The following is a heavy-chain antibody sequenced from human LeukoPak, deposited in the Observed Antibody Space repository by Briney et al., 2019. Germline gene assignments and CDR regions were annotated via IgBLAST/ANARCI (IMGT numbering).Heavy chain of an antibody. CDR1: GFTFSSYA. D-gene: IGHD2-2*01. CDR3: AGGGYQPYYYMDV. J-gene: IGHJ6*03. V-gene: IGHV3-21*01. CDR2: ISSSSGYI. Sequence: GGSLRLSCAASGFTFSSYAMNWVRQAPGKGLEWVSSISSSSGYIFYADSVKGRFTISRDSSKKMVYLQMDSLRVDDSAVYYCAGGGYQPYYYMDVWGKGTTVTVSS.